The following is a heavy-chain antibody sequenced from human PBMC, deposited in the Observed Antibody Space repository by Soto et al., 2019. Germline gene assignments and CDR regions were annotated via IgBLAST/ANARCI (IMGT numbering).Heavy chain of an antibody. CDR1: GFTFSSYW. CDR2: IKQDGSEK. V-gene: IGHV3-7*01. J-gene: IGHJ6*03. Sequence: EVQLVESGGGLVQPGGSLRLSCAASGFTFSSYWMSWVRQAPGKGLEWVANIKQDGSEKYYVDSVKGRFTISRDNAKNSLYLQMNSLRAEDTAVYYCAREGGDIAARPDYYYYYMDVWGKGTTVTVSS. D-gene: IGHD6-6*01. CDR3: AREGGDIAARPDYYYYYMDV.